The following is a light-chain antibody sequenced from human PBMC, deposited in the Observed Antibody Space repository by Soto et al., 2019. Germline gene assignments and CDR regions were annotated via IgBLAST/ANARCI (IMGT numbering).Light chain of an antibody. Sequence: QSVLTQPASVSGSPGQSITISCTGTSSDVGDNNFVSWYQQLPGKAPKLMMYEVSHRPSGVSNRFSGSKSGNTASLTISGLLAEDEAHYYCSSHTTSSIWVFGGGTKLTVL. CDR2: EVS. J-gene: IGLJ3*02. CDR3: SSHTTSSIWV. V-gene: IGLV2-14*03. CDR1: SSDVGDNNF.